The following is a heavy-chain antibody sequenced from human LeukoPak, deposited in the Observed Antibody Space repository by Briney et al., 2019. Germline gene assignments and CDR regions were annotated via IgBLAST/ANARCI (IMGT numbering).Heavy chain of an antibody. CDR3: ARSSGIAVAGPRDYYYYYMDV. CDR1: GGTFSSYA. J-gene: IGHJ6*03. Sequence: ASVKVSCKASGGTFSSYAISWVRQAPGQGLEWMGGIIPIFGTANYAQKFQGRVTITTDESTSTAYMELSSLRSEDTAVYYCARSSGIAVAGPRDYYYYYMDVWGKGTTVTVSS. D-gene: IGHD6-19*01. CDR2: IIPIFGTA. V-gene: IGHV1-69*05.